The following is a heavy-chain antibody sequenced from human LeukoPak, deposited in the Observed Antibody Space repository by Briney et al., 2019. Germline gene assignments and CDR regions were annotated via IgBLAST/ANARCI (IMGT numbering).Heavy chain of an antibody. D-gene: IGHD3-16*02. CDR3: AKDRYSIKIYWYDP. V-gene: IGHV3-23*01. Sequence: PAESLRLPCAASGFTFSSYAMSSVRQAPGKVLSQISAITGSEGSTYHADSVKGRFTITRDNSKNTLYLQMNSLRAEDTAVYYCAKDRYSIKIYWYDPWGQGTLVTDAS. CDR1: GFTFSSYA. CDR2: ITGSEGST. J-gene: IGHJ5*02.